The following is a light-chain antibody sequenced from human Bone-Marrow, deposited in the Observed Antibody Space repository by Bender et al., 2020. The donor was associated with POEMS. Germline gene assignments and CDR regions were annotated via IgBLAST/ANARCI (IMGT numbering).Light chain of an antibody. CDR2: GYN. J-gene: IGLJ1*01. CDR1: SSNTGSGYD. V-gene: IGLV1-40*01. Sequence: QSVLTQPSSVSGAPGQRVTISCTGSSSNTGSGYDINWYQHLPGTAPKLLIYGYNNRPSGVPDRFSGSKSGTSASLAITGLQAEDESEFFCSSYTSNSSPNVFGTGTKVTVL. CDR3: SSYTSNSSPNV.